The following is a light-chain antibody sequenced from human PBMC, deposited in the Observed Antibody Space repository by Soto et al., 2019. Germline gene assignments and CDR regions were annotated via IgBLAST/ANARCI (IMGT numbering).Light chain of an antibody. CDR1: QSVSSSY. J-gene: IGKJ2*01. V-gene: IGKV3-20*01. Sequence: EIVLTQSPGTLSLSPGERATLSCRASQSVSSSYLAWYQQKPGQAPRLVIYGASSRATGIPDRFSGSGSGTDFTLTISRLEPEDFAVYYCQQYGSSPYTVGQGTKLEIK. CDR2: GAS. CDR3: QQYGSSPYT.